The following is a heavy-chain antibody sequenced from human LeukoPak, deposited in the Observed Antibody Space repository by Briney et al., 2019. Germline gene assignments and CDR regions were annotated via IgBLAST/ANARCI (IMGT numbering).Heavy chain of an antibody. CDR1: GYTFTTSW. V-gene: IGHV5-51*01. CDR3: ALVFNSHYGLGF. CDR2: IYPSDSDT. D-gene: IGHD4-17*01. J-gene: IGHJ4*02. Sequence: GESPKIPCKASGYTFTTSWIGWVRQMPGKGLEWMGIIYPSDSDTRYSPSFQGQVTISADKSITTAFLQWSSVKASDTAMYYCALVFNSHYGLGFWGQGTLVTVSS.